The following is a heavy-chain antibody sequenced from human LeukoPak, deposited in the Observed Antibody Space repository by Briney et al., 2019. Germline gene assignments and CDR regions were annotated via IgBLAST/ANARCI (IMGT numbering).Heavy chain of an antibody. V-gene: IGHV4-4*02. CDR1: GGSISRSNW. Sequence: PSETLSLTCAVSGGSISRSNWWSWVRQPPGKGLEWIGEIYHSGSTNYNPSLKSRVTISVDKSKNQFSLKLSSVTAADTAVYYCARLGLRFTMVRGVIITNYYYGMDVWGQGTTVTVSS. J-gene: IGHJ6*02. CDR3: ARLGLRFTMVRGVIITNYYYGMDV. D-gene: IGHD3-10*01. CDR2: IYHSGST.